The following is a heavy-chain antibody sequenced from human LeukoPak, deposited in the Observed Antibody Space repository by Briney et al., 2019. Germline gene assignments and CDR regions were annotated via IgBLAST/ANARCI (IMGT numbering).Heavy chain of an antibody. J-gene: IGHJ4*02. V-gene: IGHV4-31*03. Sequence: SETLSLTCTVSGGSISSGGYYWSWIRQHPGKGLEWIGYIYYSGSTYYNPSLKSRVTISVDTSKNQFSLKLSSVTAADTAVYYCTREQLEYYFDYWGQGTLVTVSS. CDR3: TREQLEYYFDY. CDR1: GGSISSGGYY. D-gene: IGHD6-13*01. CDR2: IYYSGST.